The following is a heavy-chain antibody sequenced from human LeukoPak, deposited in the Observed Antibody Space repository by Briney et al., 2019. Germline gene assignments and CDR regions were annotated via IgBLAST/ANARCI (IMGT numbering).Heavy chain of an antibody. D-gene: IGHD1-20*01. V-gene: IGHV3-48*03. Sequence: PGGSLRLSCAASGFTFSSYEMNWVRQAPGKGLEWVSYISSSGSTIYYADSVKGRFTISRDNSKNTLYLQMNSLRAEDTAVYYCAKDLPVLTYLTGSFDYWGQGTLVTVSS. J-gene: IGHJ4*02. CDR3: AKDLPVLTYLTGSFDY. CDR1: GFTFSSYE. CDR2: ISSSGSTI.